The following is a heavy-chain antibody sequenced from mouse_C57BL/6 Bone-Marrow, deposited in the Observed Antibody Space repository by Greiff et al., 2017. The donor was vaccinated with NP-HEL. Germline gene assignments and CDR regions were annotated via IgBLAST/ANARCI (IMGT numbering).Heavy chain of an antibody. V-gene: IGHV1-75*01. Sequence: QVQLKQSGPELVKPGASVKISCKASGYTFTDYYINWVKQRPGQGLEWIGWIFPGSGSTYYNEKFKGKATLTVDKSSSTAYMLLSSLTSEDSGVYVCDDYDYDGYFDYWGQGTTLTVSS. J-gene: IGHJ2*01. CDR3: DDYDYDGYFDY. CDR2: IFPGSGST. CDR1: GYTFTDYY. D-gene: IGHD2-4*01.